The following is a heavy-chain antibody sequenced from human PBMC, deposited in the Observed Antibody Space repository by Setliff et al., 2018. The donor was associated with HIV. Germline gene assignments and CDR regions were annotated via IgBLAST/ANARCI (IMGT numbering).Heavy chain of an antibody. Sequence: GESLKISCKGSGYSFTNYWIGWVRQMPGKGLEWMGAIYPGESETRYGPSFQGQVTISADKSIDTAYVQWSSLKASDTAMYYCARGGPLGNYAWFDPWGQGTLVTVSS. CDR2: IYPGESET. CDR3: ARGGPLGNYAWFDP. CDR1: GYSFTNYW. D-gene: IGHD4-4*01. V-gene: IGHV5-51*01. J-gene: IGHJ5*02.